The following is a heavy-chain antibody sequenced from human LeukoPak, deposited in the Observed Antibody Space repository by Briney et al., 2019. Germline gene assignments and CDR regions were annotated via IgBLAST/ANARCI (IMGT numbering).Heavy chain of an antibody. Sequence: GGSLRLSCAASGFTFSSYPTTWVRQAPGKGPEWVSFISDSGGITSYADSVKGRFTISRDNSKNTLYLQMNSLRAEDTAVYYCAKNTQYSGYYDCWGQGTLVAVSS. V-gene: IGHV3-23*01. CDR2: ISDSGGIT. CDR3: AKNTQYSGYYDC. CDR1: GFTFSSYP. J-gene: IGHJ4*02. D-gene: IGHD6-6*01.